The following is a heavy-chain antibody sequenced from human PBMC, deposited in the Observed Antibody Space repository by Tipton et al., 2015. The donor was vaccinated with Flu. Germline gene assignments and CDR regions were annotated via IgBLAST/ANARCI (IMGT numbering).Heavy chain of an antibody. V-gene: IGHV4-39*07. CDR1: GGSIRSSTDF. CDR3: ARDVGPQIKVTGGMDV. CDR2: IYYTGST. J-gene: IGHJ6*02. D-gene: IGHD2-21*02. Sequence: TLSLTCTVSGGSIRSSTDFWAWIRQSPGKGLEWIGTIYYTGSTYYNVSLKSRVTISVDTSKNQFSLKLSSVTAADTAVYYCARDVGPQIKVTGGMDVWGQGPTVTVSS.